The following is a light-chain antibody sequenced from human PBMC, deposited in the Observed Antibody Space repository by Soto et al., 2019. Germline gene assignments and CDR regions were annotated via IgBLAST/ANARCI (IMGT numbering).Light chain of an antibody. CDR3: AAWDDSLSGQV. Sequence: QSVLTQPPSASGTPGQRVTISCSGSSSNIGSNYVYWYQQLPGTAPKLLIYRNNQRTSGVPDRFSGSKSGTSASLAISGLRSEDEADSYCAAWDDSLSGQVVGGGTKLPVL. V-gene: IGLV1-47*01. J-gene: IGLJ2*01. CDR1: SSNIGSNY. CDR2: RNN.